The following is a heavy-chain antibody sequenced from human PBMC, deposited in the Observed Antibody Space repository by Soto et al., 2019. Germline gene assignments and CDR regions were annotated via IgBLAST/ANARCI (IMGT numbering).Heavy chain of an antibody. V-gene: IGHV3-33*01. CDR2: IWYDGSKE. CDR3: VRGGEVGLGKFYFGL. Sequence: QVQLVESGGGVVQSGRSLRLSCVTSGFTFTRYGFHWVRQAPGKGLEWVAVIWYDGSKEYYGDSVKDRFAISKDNSKNTVYLQMNSLTAEDTAMYYCVRGGEVGLGKFYFGLWGRGTLVTVSA. D-gene: IGHD3-10*01. J-gene: IGHJ2*01. CDR1: GFTFTRYG.